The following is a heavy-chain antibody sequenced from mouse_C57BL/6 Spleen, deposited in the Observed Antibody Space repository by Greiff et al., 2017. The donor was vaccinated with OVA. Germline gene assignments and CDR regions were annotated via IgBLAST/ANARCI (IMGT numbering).Heavy chain of an antibody. CDR2: IYPRDGST. Sequence: VKLMESDAELVKPGASVKISCKVSGYTFTDHTIHWMKQRPEQGLEWIGYIYPRDGSTKYNEKFKGKATLTADKSSSTAYMQLNSLTSEDSAVYFCAREGYYDYDGGAWFAYWGQGTLVTVSA. CDR1: GYTFTDHT. CDR3: AREGYYDYDGGAWFAY. J-gene: IGHJ3*01. D-gene: IGHD2-4*01. V-gene: IGHV1-78*01.